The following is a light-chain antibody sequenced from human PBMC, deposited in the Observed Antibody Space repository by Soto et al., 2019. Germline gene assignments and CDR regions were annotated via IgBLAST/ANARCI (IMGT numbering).Light chain of an antibody. V-gene: IGKV3-15*01. CDR3: XXYNNWPPRT. CDR1: ESVRTN. J-gene: IGKJ1*01. CDR2: GAS. Sequence: ETVVTQSPATLSVSPGETATLSCRASESVRTNLAWYQQKPGQAPRLLIYGASNRATGIPARFSGSGSGTEFTLTISSLQSEDFXVXYXXXYNNWPPRTFGQGTKVEIK.